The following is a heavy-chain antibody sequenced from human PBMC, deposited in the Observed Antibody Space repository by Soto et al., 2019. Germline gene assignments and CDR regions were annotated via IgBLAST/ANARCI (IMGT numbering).Heavy chain of an antibody. V-gene: IGHV3-23*01. Sequence: GSLRLACAASGFTFSSYAMSWVRQAPGKGLEWVSAISGSGGSTYYADSVKGRFTISRDNSKNTLYLQMNSLRAEDTAVYYCAKVPAAIYYYYYGMDVWGQGTTVTVSS. J-gene: IGHJ6*02. D-gene: IGHD2-2*01. CDR2: ISGSGGST. CDR3: AKVPAAIYYYYYGMDV. CDR1: GFTFSSYA.